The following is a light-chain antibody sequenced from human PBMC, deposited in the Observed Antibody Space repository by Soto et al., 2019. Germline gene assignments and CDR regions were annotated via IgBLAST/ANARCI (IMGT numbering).Light chain of an antibody. V-gene: IGKV1-39*01. CDR3: QQSYITPLT. J-gene: IGKJ4*01. CDR2: ATS. Sequence: DIQMTQSPSSLSASVGDRVTITCRASQSISSYLNWYQQKPGKAPKLLIYATSSLQSGVPSRFSGCGSGTDFTLTISSLQPEDFALYYCQQSYITPLTFGGGTRVEIK. CDR1: QSISSY.